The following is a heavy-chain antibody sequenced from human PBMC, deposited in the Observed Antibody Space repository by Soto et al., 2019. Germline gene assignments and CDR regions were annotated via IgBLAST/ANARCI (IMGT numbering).Heavy chain of an antibody. Sequence: GESLKISCKGSRYSFTSYWISWVRQMPGKGLEWMGRIDPSDSYTNYSPSFQGHVTISADKSISTAYLQWSSLKASDTAMYYCARPLTGTTSLYYYYGMDVWGQGTTVTVSS. D-gene: IGHD1-7*01. CDR3: ARPLTGTTSLYYYYGMDV. CDR2: IDPSDSYT. J-gene: IGHJ6*02. CDR1: RYSFTSYW. V-gene: IGHV5-10-1*01.